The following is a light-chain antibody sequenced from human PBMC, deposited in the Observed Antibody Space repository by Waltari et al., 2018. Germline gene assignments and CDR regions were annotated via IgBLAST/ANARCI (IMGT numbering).Light chain of an antibody. V-gene: IGKV4-1*01. CDR3: QQYITSPVT. CDR1: QSVMYSSNNKDY. J-gene: IGKJ1*01. CDR2: WAS. Sequence: DIVMTQSPDSLAVSLGERATLSCKSSQSVMYSSNNKDYLAWYQQKPGQPPKLLIYWASTRESGVPDRFSGSGSATNFTLTISSLQAEDVAVYWCQQYITSPVTFGQGTKVEIK.